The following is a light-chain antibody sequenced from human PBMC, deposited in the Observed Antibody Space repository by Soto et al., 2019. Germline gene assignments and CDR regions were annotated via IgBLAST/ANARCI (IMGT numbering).Light chain of an antibody. V-gene: IGKV3-15*01. CDR2: GAS. CDR3: QQYNNWPPIT. Sequence: EIVMTQSPATLSVSPGERATLSCRASQSVSSNLAWYQQRPGQAPRLLIYGASTRVAGFPARFSGSGSGTEFTLTISSLQSEYFAVYYCQQYNNWPPITFGQGTRLEIK. J-gene: IGKJ5*01. CDR1: QSVSSN.